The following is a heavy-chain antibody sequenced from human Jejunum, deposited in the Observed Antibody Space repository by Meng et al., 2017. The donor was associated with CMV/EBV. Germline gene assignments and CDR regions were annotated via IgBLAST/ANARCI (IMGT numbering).Heavy chain of an antibody. D-gene: IGHD3-16*01. V-gene: IGHV3-23*03. CDR1: GFTCRNYA. CDR2: VYRGNLGI. CDR3: VKDDPTGWGDY. Sequence: AASGFTCRNYAMSWVRQAPGKGLEWVAVVYRGNLGINYVNSVRGRFTISKDYSKDTLDLQMNSLRAEDTAVYYCVKDDPTGWGDYWGQGTLVTVSS. J-gene: IGHJ4*02.